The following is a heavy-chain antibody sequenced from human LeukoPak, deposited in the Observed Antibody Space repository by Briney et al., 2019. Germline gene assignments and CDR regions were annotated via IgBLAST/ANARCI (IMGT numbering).Heavy chain of an antibody. D-gene: IGHD5-24*01. CDR3: ARDGLAAITFDY. Sequence: GGSLRLSGVASGFTFSSYWMHWARQAPGKGLVWVSHINSDGSSTTYADSVKGRFTISRDNAKNTLYLQMNSLRAEDTAVYYCARDGLAAITFDYWGQGILVTVSS. CDR2: INSDGSST. V-gene: IGHV3-74*01. J-gene: IGHJ4*02. CDR1: GFTFSSYW.